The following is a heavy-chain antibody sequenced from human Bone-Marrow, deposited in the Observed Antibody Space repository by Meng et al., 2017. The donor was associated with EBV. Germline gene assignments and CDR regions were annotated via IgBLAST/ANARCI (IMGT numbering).Heavy chain of an antibody. V-gene: IGHV3-30*03. Sequence: QVQLVESGGGVVQPGRSLRLSCAASGFTFSGYGMFWVRQAPGKGPEWVAIIPSDGNIYYADSVKGRFTISRDNSKNTLYLQMNGLRGEDTAVYYCARDLSGRFDPWGQGTLVTVSS. CDR2: IPSDGNI. CDR1: GFTFSGYG. D-gene: IGHD1-14*01. CDR3: ARDLSGRFDP. J-gene: IGHJ5*02.